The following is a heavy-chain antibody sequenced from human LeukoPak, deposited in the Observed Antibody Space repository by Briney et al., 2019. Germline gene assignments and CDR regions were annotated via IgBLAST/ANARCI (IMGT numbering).Heavy chain of an antibody. Sequence: SETLSLTCTVSGGSISGYYWSWTRQPPGKGLECIGYVHYSGSTSYNPSLKSRVTISVDTSKNQFSLKLSSVTAADTAVYYCAREMVDCTDSSCPNRYYYGMDAWGQGTTVTVSS. V-gene: IGHV4-59*01. CDR3: AREMVDCTDSSCPNRYYYGMDA. CDR1: GGSISGYY. CDR2: VHYSGST. J-gene: IGHJ6*02. D-gene: IGHD2-8*02.